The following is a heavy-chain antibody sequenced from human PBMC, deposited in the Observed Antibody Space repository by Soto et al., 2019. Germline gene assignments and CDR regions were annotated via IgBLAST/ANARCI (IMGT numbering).Heavy chain of an antibody. CDR1: GFTFSSYA. Sequence: PGDSLRLSCAASGFTFSSYAMHWVRQVPGKGLEWVAVISYDGSNKYYADSVKGRFTISRDNSKNTLYLQMNSLRAEDTAVYYCARDLLTAPYYYSYYGMDVWGQGTKVTVSS. CDR3: ARDLLTAPYYYSYYGMDV. J-gene: IGHJ6*02. V-gene: IGHV3-30-3*01. CDR2: ISYDGSNK.